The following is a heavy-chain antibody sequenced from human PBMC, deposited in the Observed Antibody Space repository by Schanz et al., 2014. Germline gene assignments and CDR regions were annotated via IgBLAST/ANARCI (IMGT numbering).Heavy chain of an antibody. CDR3: TRDRGALINHNDALDL. J-gene: IGHJ3*01. Sequence: QVQLVESGGGVAQPGGSLRLSCAASGFSFSGYGMHWVRQAPGKGLEWVAYIRFDASAKYYGDSVEGRFTISRDNAKNTLYLQMNSLRPEDTAVYYCTRDRGALINHNDALDLWGQGTMVSVSS. D-gene: IGHD3-16*01. CDR2: IRFDASAK. CDR1: GFSFSGYG. V-gene: IGHV3-30*02.